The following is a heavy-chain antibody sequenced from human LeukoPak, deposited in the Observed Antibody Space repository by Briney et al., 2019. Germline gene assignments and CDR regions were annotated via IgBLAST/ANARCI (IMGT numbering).Heavy chain of an antibody. D-gene: IGHD2-2*01. CDR1: GGTFSSYA. V-gene: IGHV1-69*05. CDR3: ARDQRGSIVVPPYGAFDI. Sequence: GASVKVSCKASGGTFSSYAISWVRQAPGQGLEWMGGIIPIFGTANYAQKFQGRVTITTDESTSTAYMELSSLRSEDTAVYYCARDQRGSIVVPPYGAFDIWGQGTMVTASS. J-gene: IGHJ3*02. CDR2: IIPIFGTA.